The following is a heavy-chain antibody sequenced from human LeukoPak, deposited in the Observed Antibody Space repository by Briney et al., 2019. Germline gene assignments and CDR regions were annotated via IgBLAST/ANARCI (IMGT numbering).Heavy chain of an antibody. CDR2: INPNSGGT. V-gene: IGHV1-2*02. CDR1: GYTFTGYY. CDR3: ASDSVPAAIPLYYYYYMDV. J-gene: IGHJ6*03. Sequence: ASVKVSCKASGYTFTGYYMHWVRQAPGQGLEWMGWINPNSGGTNYAQKFQGRVTMTRDTSISTAYMELSRLRSDDTAVYYCASDSVPAAIPLYYYYYMDVWGKGTTVTVSS. D-gene: IGHD2-2*01.